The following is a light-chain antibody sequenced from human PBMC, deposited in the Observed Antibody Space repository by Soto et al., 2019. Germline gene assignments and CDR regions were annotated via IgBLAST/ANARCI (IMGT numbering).Light chain of an antibody. V-gene: IGLV2-14*01. Sequence: QSVLTQPASVSGAPGKSITISCTGTSSDVGGYNFVSWYQQHPGKAPKLTISEVSNRPSGVSDRFSGSKSGNTASLIISGLQAEDEADYYCSSYTSSYSWVFGGGTQLTVL. CDR3: SSYTSSYSWV. CDR2: EVS. J-gene: IGLJ3*02. CDR1: SSDVGGYNF.